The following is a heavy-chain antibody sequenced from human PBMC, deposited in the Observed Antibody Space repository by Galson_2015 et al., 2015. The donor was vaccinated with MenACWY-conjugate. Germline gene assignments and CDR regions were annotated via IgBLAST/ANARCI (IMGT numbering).Heavy chain of an antibody. CDR2: IIPIFGRA. Sequence: SVKVSCKASGGTFSRYAINWVRQAPGQGFEWMGGIIPIFGRANYAQRFEGRVIISADESTTTTYMELSSLRSDDAAVYYCAKGADRNFGDYEASDYWGQGTLVTVSS. V-gene: IGHV1-69*13. D-gene: IGHD4-17*01. CDR1: GGTFSRYA. J-gene: IGHJ4*02. CDR3: AKGADRNFGDYEASDY.